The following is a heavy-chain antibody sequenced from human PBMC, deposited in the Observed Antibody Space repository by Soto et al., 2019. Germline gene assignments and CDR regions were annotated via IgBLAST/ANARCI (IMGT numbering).Heavy chain of an antibody. J-gene: IGHJ4*02. CDR1: VCSFTINDC. CDR2: IYRTGST. V-gene: IGHV4-4*02. D-gene: IGHD1-1*01. Sequence: PSRTXALTGSFSVCSFTINDCVGCVRQPPGQGLGWIGEIYRTGSTNYNPSLNSRVTISLYKSENKFSLKVTSLTAADTAVYYRESRDAATSVEHWGQGTLVTVSS. CDR3: ESRDAATSVEH.